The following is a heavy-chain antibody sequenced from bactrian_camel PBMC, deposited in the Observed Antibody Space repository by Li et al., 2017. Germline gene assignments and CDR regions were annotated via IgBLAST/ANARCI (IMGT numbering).Heavy chain of an antibody. CDR2: VDSDGST. CDR3: ATVHPHQGYYRDFFDLGY. CDR1: AYLHGRHF. J-gene: IGHJ6*01. Sequence: HVQLVESGGGSVTTGGSLRLSCTASAYLHGRHFIGWFREVPGKEREGVAAVDSDGSTSYADSVKGRFTISRDSAENTYLQMNSLKSEDTARYYCATVHPHQGYYRDFFDLGYWGQGTQVTVS. D-gene: IGHD4*01. V-gene: IGHV3S53*01.